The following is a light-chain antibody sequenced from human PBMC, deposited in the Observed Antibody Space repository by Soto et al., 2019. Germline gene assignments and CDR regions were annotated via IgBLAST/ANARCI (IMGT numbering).Light chain of an antibody. CDR1: QSISSY. J-gene: IGKJ1*01. Sequence: DIQMTQSPSSLSASVGDRVTITCRASQSISSYLNWYQQKPGKAPKLLIYAASSLQSGVPSRFSGSGSGTDFTLTISSLQPEDFATYYCQQYHRYSRTFGQGTKVEIK. V-gene: IGKV1-39*01. CDR2: AAS. CDR3: QQYHRYSRT.